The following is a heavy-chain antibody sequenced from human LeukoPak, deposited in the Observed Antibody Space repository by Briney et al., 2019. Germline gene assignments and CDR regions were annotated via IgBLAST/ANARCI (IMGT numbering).Heavy chain of an antibody. V-gene: IGHV1-69*06. D-gene: IGHD4-11*01. J-gene: IGHJ4*02. CDR1: GGTFSSYA. Sequence: SVKVSCKASGGTFSSYAISWVRQAPGQGLEWVGGIIPIFGTANYAQKFQVRVTITADKSTSTAYMELSSLRSEDTAVYYWARGDDYSSFDYWGQGTLVTVSS. CDR3: ARGDDYSSFDY. CDR2: IIPIFGTA.